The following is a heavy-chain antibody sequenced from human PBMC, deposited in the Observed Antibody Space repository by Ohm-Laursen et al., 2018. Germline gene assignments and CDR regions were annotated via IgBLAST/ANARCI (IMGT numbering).Heavy chain of an antibody. CDR3: VRDGSGTGWYAGDY. Sequence: GTLSLTCTVSDGSISTYYWSWIRQPPGKGLEWIGYIYYTGSTNYNPSLGSRVTILIDTSKNQFSLKLRSVTAADTAVYYCVRDGSGTGWYAGDYWGQGTLVTVSS. D-gene: IGHD6-19*01. V-gene: IGHV4-59*01. CDR1: DGSISTYY. CDR2: IYYTGST. J-gene: IGHJ4*02.